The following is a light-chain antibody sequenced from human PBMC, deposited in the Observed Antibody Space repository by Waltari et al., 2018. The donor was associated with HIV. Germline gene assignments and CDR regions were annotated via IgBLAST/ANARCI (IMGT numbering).Light chain of an antibody. Sequence: QSVLTQPPSMSGTPGQRVPISCSGRNSNVEISSVYCYQRVPGAAPKLLIFANDQRPLGVPDRFSGSKSGSSASLAISGLRSEDEADYYCATWADILSAWVFGGGTRVTVL. J-gene: IGLJ3*02. CDR3: ATWADILSAWV. V-gene: IGLV1-47*01. CDR2: AND. CDR1: NSNVEISS.